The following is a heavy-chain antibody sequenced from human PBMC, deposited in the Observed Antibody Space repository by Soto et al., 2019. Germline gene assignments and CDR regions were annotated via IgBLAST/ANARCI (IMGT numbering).Heavy chain of an antibody. CDR3: ARHADLQTMAGNFDF. Sequence: QLLLQESGPGLVKPSETLSLTCTVSGXXXXXXXXXXXXXXXXXXXXXXWIGTISYTGRTYYNPSLKSRVTISVDTSKSQFSLKLSSVTAADTAVYYCARHADLQTMAGNFDFWDQGTLVTVSS. CDR2: ISYTGRT. CDR1: GXXXXXXXXX. J-gene: IGHJ4*02. D-gene: IGHD6-19*01. V-gene: IGHV4-39*01.